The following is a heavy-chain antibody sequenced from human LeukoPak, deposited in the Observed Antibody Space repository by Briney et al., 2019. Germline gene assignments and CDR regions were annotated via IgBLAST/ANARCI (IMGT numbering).Heavy chain of an antibody. Sequence: HPGGSLRLSCAASGLSVSSTYVTWVRQAPGKGLEWVSVIYSGGGTNYADSLKGRFSISRDNSKNTLYLQMNGLRAEDTAVYYCVGEDKYWGQGTLVTVSS. V-gene: IGHV3-53*01. CDR1: GLSVSSTY. D-gene: IGHD2-15*01. CDR2: IYSGGGT. CDR3: VGEDKY. J-gene: IGHJ4*02.